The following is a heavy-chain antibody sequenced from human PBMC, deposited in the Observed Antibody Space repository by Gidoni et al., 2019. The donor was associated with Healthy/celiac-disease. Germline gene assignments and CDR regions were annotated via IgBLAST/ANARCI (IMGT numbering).Heavy chain of an antibody. CDR2: ISGSGGST. D-gene: IGHD1-26*01. Sequence: EVQLLESGGGLVQPGGSLRLSCAAPGFTFSSYARIWVRQAPGKGLEWVSAISGSGGSTYYADSVKGRFTISRDNSKNTLYLQMNSLRAEDTAVYYCAKTLNSGSYYGYYYMDVWGKGTTVTVSS. J-gene: IGHJ6*03. CDR3: AKTLNSGSYYGYYYMDV. CDR1: GFTFSSYA. V-gene: IGHV3-23*01.